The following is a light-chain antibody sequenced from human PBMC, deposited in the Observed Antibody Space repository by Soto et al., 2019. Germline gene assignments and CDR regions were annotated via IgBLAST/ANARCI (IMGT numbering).Light chain of an antibody. J-gene: IGKJ1*01. V-gene: IGKV3-11*01. CDR1: QSVSSY. CDR2: DAS. Sequence: EIVLTQSPATLSLSPGEVATLSCRASQSVSSYLACYQQKPGQAPRLLIYDASNRATGIPARFSGSGSGTDFTLTISSLEPEDFAVYYCQQRSNWPTFGQGTKV. CDR3: QQRSNWPT.